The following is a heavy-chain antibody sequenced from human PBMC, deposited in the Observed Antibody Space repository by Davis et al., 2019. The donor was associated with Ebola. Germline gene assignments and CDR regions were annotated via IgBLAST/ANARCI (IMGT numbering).Heavy chain of an antibody. Sequence: SVKVSCKASGGTFSSYAISWVRQAPGQGLEWMGRIIPILGIANYAQKFQGRVTITRDTSASTAYMELSSLGSEDTAVYYCARWISAFDYWGQGTLVTVSS. J-gene: IGHJ4*02. CDR2: IIPILGIA. CDR3: ARWISAFDY. CDR1: GGTFSSYA. D-gene: IGHD2-2*03. V-gene: IGHV1-69*04.